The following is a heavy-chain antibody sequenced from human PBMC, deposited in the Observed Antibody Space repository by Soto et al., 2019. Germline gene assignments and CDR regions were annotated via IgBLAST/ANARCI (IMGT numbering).Heavy chain of an antibody. CDR2: ISVSGVP. CDR3: AKDYYLGS. J-gene: IGHJ4*02. Sequence: EVQLLESGGGLVQPGGSLTLSCAASGFTFSSYAMSWARQAPGKGLEWVSSISVSGVPPYADSGKVRFTISKDNSKNSLYLQMSSLRAEDTALYYCAKDYYLGSWAQGMRVT. V-gene: IGHV3-23*01. CDR1: GFTFSSYA.